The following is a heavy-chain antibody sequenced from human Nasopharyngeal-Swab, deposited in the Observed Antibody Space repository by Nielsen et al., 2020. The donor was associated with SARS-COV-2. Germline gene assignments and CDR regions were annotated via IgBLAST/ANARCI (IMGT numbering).Heavy chain of an antibody. V-gene: IGHV3-48*03. J-gene: IGHJ6*03. Sequence: GESLKISCVASGFTLATYEMNWVRQAPGKGLEWLSYISSGTSPIYYADSVKGRFTISRDNAKNSLYLQMDSLRAEDTAVYYCAGAPSPNSFYYFMDVWGKGTTVTVSS. CDR3: AGAPSPNSFYYFMDV. D-gene: IGHD3-10*01. CDR2: ISSGTSPI. CDR1: GFTLATYE.